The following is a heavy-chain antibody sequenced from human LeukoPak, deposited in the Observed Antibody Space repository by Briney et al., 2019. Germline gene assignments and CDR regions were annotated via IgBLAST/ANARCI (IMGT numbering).Heavy chain of an antibody. V-gene: IGHV1-18*01. Sequence: ASVKVSCKASGYTFTSYGISWVRQAPGQGPEWMGWISAYNGNTNYAQKLQGRVTMTTDTSTSTAYMELRSLRSDDTAVYYCARNPLYCGGDCYNPYFDYWGQGTLVTVSS. CDR2: ISAYNGNT. D-gene: IGHD2-21*02. CDR3: ARNPLYCGGDCYNPYFDY. CDR1: GYTFTSYG. J-gene: IGHJ4*02.